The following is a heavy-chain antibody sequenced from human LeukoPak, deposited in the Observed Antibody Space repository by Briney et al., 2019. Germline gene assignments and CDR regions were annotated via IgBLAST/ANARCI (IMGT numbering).Heavy chain of an antibody. CDR1: GCTFSSYT. CDR3: AKGGWRTGDGMNV. V-gene: IGHV3-23*01. CDR2: LSGSGGGT. Sequence: GGSLRLSCAASGCTFSSYTQNWVRQAPGKGLEWVSALSGSGGGTYYADSVKGRFTISRDNSKNTLYLQMNSLRVDDTAVYYCAKGGWRTGDGMNVWGQGATVTVSS. D-gene: IGHD6-19*01. J-gene: IGHJ6*02.